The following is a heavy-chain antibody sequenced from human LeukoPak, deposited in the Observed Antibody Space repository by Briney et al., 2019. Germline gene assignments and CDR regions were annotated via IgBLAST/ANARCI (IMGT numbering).Heavy chain of an antibody. Sequence: GGSLRLSCTASGFTFSSYTMSWVRQAPGKGLKWVSTITTGGPNTYYADSVKGRFTVSRDDSKNTLYLQMNSLRAEDTAVYYCAKDGGLWVSAHWGGSWGRGTLVTVSS. CDR1: GFTFSSYT. CDR2: ITTGGPNT. V-gene: IGHV3-23*01. D-gene: IGHD7-27*01. CDR3: AKDGGLWVSAHWGGS. J-gene: IGHJ5*02.